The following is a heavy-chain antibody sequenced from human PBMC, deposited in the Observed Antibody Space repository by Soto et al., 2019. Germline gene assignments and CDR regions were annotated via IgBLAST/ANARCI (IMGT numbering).Heavy chain of an antibody. CDR3: ARGASAGVEF. V-gene: IGHV1-8*01. D-gene: IGHD1-26*01. CDR2: MEPSAGRT. J-gene: IGHJ4*02. CDR1: GYGKTVDV. Sequence: LKRDCKSAGYGKTVDVGNCVRQTAGQGLEWMGWMEPSAGRTGYAQKFQGRVTMTRDTSINTAYMELATLTSDDTAFYYCARGASAGVEFWGQGTLV.